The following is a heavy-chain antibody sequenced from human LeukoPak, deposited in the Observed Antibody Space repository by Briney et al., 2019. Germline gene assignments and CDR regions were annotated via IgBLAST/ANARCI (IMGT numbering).Heavy chain of an antibody. CDR2: ISGSGGST. V-gene: IGHV3-23*01. CDR1: GFTFSSYA. CDR3: ANSPDGAFDY. Sequence: GGSLRLSCAASGFTFSSYAMSWVRQAPGKGLEWVSAISGSGGSTYYADSVKGRFTISRDNSKITLYLHMNSLRAEDTAVYYCANSPDGAFDYWGQGTLVTVSS. J-gene: IGHJ4*02.